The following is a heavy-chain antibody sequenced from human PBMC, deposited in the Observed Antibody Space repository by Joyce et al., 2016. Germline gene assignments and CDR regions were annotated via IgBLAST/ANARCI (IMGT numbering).Heavy chain of an antibody. CDR1: GGTSSGYA. V-gene: IGHV1-69*06. CDR2: STPIFATA. J-gene: IGHJ4*02. Sequence: QLQLVQSGAEVKKPGSSVKVSCRAFGGTSSGYAISWVRPAPGQGLEWMGGSTPIFATAKYAQKFQTRLTITADKSTNTAYMELSSRRSEDTAIYYCVRVRQSGNINDYWGQGTQVTVSS. CDR3: VRVRQSGNINDY.